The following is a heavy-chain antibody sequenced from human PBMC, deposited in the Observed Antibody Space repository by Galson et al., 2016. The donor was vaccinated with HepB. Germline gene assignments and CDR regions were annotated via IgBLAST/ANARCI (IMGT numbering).Heavy chain of an antibody. CDR3: TTVLSTASMSGWYDWGFDS. CDR2: IKTKTYGERT. D-gene: IGHD6-19*01. J-gene: IGHJ4*02. V-gene: IGHV3-15*07. CDR1: GFTFSYAW. Sequence: SLRLSCAASGFTFSYAWLNWVRQAPGKGLEWVGRIKTKTYGERTDYGAPVKGRFTISRDDSKNTLYLQMTSLRTEDTAVYYCTTVLSTASMSGWYDWGFDSWGQGTLVSVSP.